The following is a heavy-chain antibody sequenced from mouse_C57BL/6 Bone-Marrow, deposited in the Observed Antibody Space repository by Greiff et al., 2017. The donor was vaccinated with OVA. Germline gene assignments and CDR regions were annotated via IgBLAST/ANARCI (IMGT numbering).Heavy chain of an antibody. D-gene: IGHD2-3*01. CDR1: GYTFTSYW. CDR2: IDPSDSYT. J-gene: IGHJ2*01. V-gene: IGHV1-50*01. CDR3: ARFDGYFYDD. Sequence: QVQLQQPGAELVKPGASVKLSCKASGYTFTSYWMQWVKQRPGQGLEWIGEIDPSDSYTNYNQKFKGKATLTVDTSSSTAYMQLSSLTSEDSAVYYCARFDGYFYDDWGQGTTLTVSS.